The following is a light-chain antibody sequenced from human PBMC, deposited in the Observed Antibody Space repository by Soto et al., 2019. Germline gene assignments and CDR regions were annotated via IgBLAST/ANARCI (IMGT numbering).Light chain of an antibody. Sequence: EIVVTQSPATLSVSPGEKATLSSRASQSVGNNFAWYQQKPGQAPRLLIFATSTRATGDPARFSGSGSGTEFTLTISSLQSEDFAVYYCQQYGDWPLTFGGGAKVEIE. CDR2: ATS. CDR1: QSVGNN. J-gene: IGKJ4*01. V-gene: IGKV3-15*01. CDR3: QQYGDWPLT.